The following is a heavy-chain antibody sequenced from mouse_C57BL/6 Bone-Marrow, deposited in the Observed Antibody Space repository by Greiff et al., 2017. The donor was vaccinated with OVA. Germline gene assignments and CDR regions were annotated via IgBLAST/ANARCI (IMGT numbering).Heavy chain of an antibody. D-gene: IGHD1-1*01. CDR2: IYPGDGDT. J-gene: IGHJ2*01. V-gene: IGHV1-82*01. Sequence: LVKPGASVKISCKASGYAFSSSWMNWVKQRPGKGLEWIGRIYPGDGDTNYNGKFKGKATLTADKSSSTAYMQLSSLTSEDSAVYFCARDYYGSSYVDYWGQGTTLTVSS. CDR3: ARDYYGSSYVDY. CDR1: GYAFSSSW.